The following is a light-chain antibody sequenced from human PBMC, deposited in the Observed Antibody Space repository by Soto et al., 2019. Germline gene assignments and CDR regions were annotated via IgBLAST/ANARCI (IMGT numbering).Light chain of an antibody. CDR1: SSDVGDYNY. Sequence: QSVLTQPASMSGSPGQSITISCTGTSSDVGDYNYVSWYQHHPGKAPKLMIYEVSNRPSGVSNRFSGSKSGNTASLTISGLQAEDEADYYCSSYTSSTTIYVFGTGTKVTVL. J-gene: IGLJ1*01. CDR3: SSYTSSTTIYV. CDR2: EVS. V-gene: IGLV2-14*01.